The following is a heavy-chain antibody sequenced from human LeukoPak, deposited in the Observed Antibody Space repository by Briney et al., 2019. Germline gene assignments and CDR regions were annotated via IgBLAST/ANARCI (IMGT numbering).Heavy chain of an antibody. D-gene: IGHD3-10*01. CDR1: GGSISSGGYY. Sequence: SETLSLTCTVSGGSISSGGYYWSWIRQPPGKGLEWIGYIYHSGSTYYNPSLKSRVTISVDTSKNQFSLKLSSVTAADTAVYYCAGGRGSGSDNFDYWGQGTLVTVSS. J-gene: IGHJ4*02. CDR2: IYHSGST. V-gene: IGHV4-30-2*02. CDR3: AGGRGSGSDNFDY.